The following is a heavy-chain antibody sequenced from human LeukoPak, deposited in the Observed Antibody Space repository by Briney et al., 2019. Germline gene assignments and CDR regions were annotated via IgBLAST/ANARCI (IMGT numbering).Heavy chain of an antibody. V-gene: IGHV4-59*01. CDR3: ARVGYGDHFDY. D-gene: IGHD4-17*01. CDR1: GGSISSYY. J-gene: IGHJ4*02. Sequence: SETLSLTCTVSGGSISSYYWSWIRQPPGKGLEWIGYIYYSGSANYNPSLKSRVTISVDTSKNQFSLKLSSVTAADTAVYYCARVGYGDHFDYWGQGTLVTVSS. CDR2: IYYSGSA.